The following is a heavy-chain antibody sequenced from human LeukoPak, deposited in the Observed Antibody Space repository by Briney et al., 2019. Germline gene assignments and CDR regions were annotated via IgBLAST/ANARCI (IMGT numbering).Heavy chain of an antibody. CDR1: GFTFDDYA. Sequence: GGSLRLSCAASGFTFDDYAMHWVRQAPGKGLEWVSGISWNSGNIGYADSVKGRFTISRDNAKNSLYLQMNSLRAEDMALYYCAKVRIAAADDAFDIWGQGTMVTVSS. D-gene: IGHD6-13*01. J-gene: IGHJ3*02. CDR2: ISWNSGNI. V-gene: IGHV3-9*03. CDR3: AKVRIAAADDAFDI.